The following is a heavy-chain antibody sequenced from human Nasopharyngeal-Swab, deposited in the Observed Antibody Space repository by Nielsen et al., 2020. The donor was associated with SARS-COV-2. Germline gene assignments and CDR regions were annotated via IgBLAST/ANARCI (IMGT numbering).Heavy chain of an antibody. Sequence: GESLKISCAASGFTFSSYGMHWVRQAPGKGLEWVAVIWYDGSNKYYADSVKGRFTISRDNSKNTLYLQMNSLRAEDTAVYYCARDHGGYYYYFDYWGQGTLVIVSS. V-gene: IGHV3-33*01. CDR1: GFTFSSYG. J-gene: IGHJ4*02. D-gene: IGHD3-22*01. CDR3: ARDHGGYYYYFDY. CDR2: IWYDGSNK.